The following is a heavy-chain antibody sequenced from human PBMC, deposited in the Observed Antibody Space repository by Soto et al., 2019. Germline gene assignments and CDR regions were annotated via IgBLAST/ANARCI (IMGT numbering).Heavy chain of an antibody. CDR2: ISWDGCST. CDR1: GFTFDDYA. CDR3: ARDSSYYDSSGYYY. V-gene: IGHV3-43D*04. D-gene: IGHD3-22*01. Sequence: EVQLVESGGVVVQPGGSLRLSCAASGFTFDDYAMHWVRQAPGKGLEWVSLISWDGCSTYYADSVKGRFTISRDNSENTLYLQMNSLRAEDTAVYYCARDSSYYDSSGYYYWGQGTLVTVSS. J-gene: IGHJ4*02.